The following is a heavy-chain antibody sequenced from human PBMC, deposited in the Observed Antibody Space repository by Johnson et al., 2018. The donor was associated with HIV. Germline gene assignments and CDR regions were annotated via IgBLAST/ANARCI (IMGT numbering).Heavy chain of an antibody. J-gene: IGHJ3*02. V-gene: IGHV3-30-3*01. D-gene: IGHD3-3*01. CDR2: ISYDGSNK. CDR3: ARGSITIFGVVNPHAFDI. Sequence: QVQLLESGGGVVQPGRSLRLSCAASGFTFSSYAMHWVRQAPGKGLEWVAVISYDGSNKYYADSVKGRFTISRDDSKNTLYLQMDSLKPEDSALYYCARGSITIFGVVNPHAFDIWVQGTMVTVSS. CDR1: GFTFSSYA.